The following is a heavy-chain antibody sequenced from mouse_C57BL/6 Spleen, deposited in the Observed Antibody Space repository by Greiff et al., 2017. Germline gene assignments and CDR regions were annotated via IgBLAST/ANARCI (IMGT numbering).Heavy chain of an antibody. CDR2: INPGSGGT. V-gene: IGHV1-54*01. D-gene: IGHD1-1*01. CDR3: ASLNYGTPFAY. CDR1: GYAFTNYL. Sequence: VQLQQSGAELVRPGTSVKVSCKASGYAFTNYLIEWVKQRPGQGLEWIGVINPGSGGTNYKEKFKGKATLTADKSSSTAYMQLSSLTSEDSAVYFCASLNYGTPFAYWGQGTLVTVSA. J-gene: IGHJ3*01.